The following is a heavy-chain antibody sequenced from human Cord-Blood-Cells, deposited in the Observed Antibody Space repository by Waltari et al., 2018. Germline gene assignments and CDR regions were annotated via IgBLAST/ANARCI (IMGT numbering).Heavy chain of an antibody. J-gene: IGHJ4*02. D-gene: IGHD6-6*01. Sequence: EVQLLESGGGLVQPGGSLRLSCAASGLTFSSYAMSWVRQARGTGLEWVSAISGSGGNTYYADSVKGRFTISRDNSKNTLDLQMNSLRAEDTAVYYCAKDPWAYSSSSSYHYFDYWGQGTLVTVSS. CDR2: ISGSGGNT. V-gene: IGHV3-23*01. CDR3: AKDPWAYSSSSSYHYFDY. CDR1: GLTFSSYA.